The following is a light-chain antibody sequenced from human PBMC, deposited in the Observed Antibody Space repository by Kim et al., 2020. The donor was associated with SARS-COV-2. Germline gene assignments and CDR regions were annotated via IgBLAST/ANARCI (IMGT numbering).Light chain of an antibody. Sequence: SVSPGERATLSCRASQSVSSNLAWYQQKPGQAPRLLIYGASTRATGIPARFSGSGSGTEFTLTISNLQSEDVAVYYCQQYNDWWTFGQGTKVDIK. CDR3: QQYNDWWT. CDR1: QSVSSN. CDR2: GAS. J-gene: IGKJ1*01. V-gene: IGKV3-15*01.